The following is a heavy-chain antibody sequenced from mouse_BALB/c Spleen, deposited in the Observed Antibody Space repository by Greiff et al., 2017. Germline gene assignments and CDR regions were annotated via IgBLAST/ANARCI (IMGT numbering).Heavy chain of an antibody. J-gene: IGHJ3*01. D-gene: IGHD1-1*01. CDR1: GFTFSSYT. CDR2: ISSGGSYT. V-gene: IGHV5-6-4*01. CDR3: TRDGSSYDWFAY. Sequence: EVQLVESGGGLVKPGGSLKLSCAASGFTFSSYTMSWVRQTPEKRLEWVATISSGGSYTYYPDSVKGRFTISRDNAKNTLYLQMSSLKSEDTAMYYCTRDGSSYDWFAYWGQGTLVTVSA.